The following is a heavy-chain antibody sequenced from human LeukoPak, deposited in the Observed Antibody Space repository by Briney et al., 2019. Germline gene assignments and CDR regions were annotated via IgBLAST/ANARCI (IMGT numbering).Heavy chain of an antibody. Sequence: ASLKVSCKASGYTFTAYYIHWVRQAPGQGLEWMGGINPNSGGTNYAQKFQGRVTMTRDTSISTAYMELSRLRSDDTAVYYCARPWEITMSERSYNWFDSWGQGTLVTVSS. V-gene: IGHV1-2*02. CDR3: ARPWEITMSERSYNWFDS. CDR2: INPNSGGT. J-gene: IGHJ5*01. D-gene: IGHD1-26*01. CDR1: GYTFTAYY.